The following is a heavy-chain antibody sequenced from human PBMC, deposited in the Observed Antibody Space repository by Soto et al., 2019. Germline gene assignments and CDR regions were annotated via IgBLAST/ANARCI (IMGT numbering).Heavy chain of an antibody. CDR2: IFPADSDT. D-gene: IGHD6-13*01. J-gene: IGHJ5*02. Sequence: GESLKISCKGSGYSFSNYWIAWVRQMPGKGLEWMGIIFPADSDTKYSPSFQGQVTISADKSISTAYLQWSSLRAEDTAVYYCARDRNIATSGDWFDPWGQGTLVTVSS. CDR1: GYSFSNYW. V-gene: IGHV5-51*01. CDR3: ARDRNIATSGDWFDP.